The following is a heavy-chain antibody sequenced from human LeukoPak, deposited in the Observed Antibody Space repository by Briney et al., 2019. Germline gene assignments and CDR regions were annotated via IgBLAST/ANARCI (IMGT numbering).Heavy chain of an antibody. CDR2: INEDGSVK. J-gene: IGHJ4*02. V-gene: IGHV3-7*01. Sequence: PGGSLRLSCAASGFIFSDYWMTWVRQAPGKGLEWLTNINEDGSVKHYVDSVKGRFTISRDNSKNTLYLQMNSLRAEDTAVYYCARILDSAWGELGYWGQGTLVTVSS. CDR1: GFIFSDYW. CDR3: ARILDSAWGELGY. D-gene: IGHD6-19*01.